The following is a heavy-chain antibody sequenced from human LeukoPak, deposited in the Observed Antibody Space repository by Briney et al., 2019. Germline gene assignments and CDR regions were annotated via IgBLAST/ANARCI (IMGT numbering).Heavy chain of an antibody. Sequence: SETLSLTCTVSGGSVSREGHYWKWIRQHPERGLEWIGYIYHSGSPSYNPSLQSRLTISLDTSKNQFSLKLRSVTAADTAVYYCARDGLEDTSAYDYWGQGTLVTVSS. V-gene: IGHV4-31*02. CDR1: GGSVSREGHY. D-gene: IGHD3-16*01. CDR2: IYHSGSP. CDR3: ARDGLEDTSAYDY. J-gene: IGHJ4*02.